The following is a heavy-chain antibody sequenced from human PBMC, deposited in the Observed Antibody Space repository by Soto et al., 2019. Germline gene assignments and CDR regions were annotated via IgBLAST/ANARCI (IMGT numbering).Heavy chain of an antibody. D-gene: IGHD2-21*01. CDR1: GFTFNSYS. Sequence: VQLVQSGGGLVKPGGSLRLSCAASGFTFNSYSMNWVRQAPGKGLEWVSCISSSSTDIYYADSVKGRFTISRDNAKNTLYLQRNSLRGEDTAVYYCARAAIVALGIPRLYYYGMDVWGQGTTVTVSS. V-gene: IGHV3-21*01. J-gene: IGHJ6*02. CDR3: ARAAIVALGIPRLYYYGMDV. CDR2: ISSSSTDI.